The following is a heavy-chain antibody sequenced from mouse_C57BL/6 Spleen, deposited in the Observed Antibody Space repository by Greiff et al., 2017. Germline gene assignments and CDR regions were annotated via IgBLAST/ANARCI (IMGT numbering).Heavy chain of an antibody. V-gene: IGHV1-7*01. Sequence: VHLVESGAELAKPGASVKLSCKASGYTFTSYWMHWVQQRPGQGLEWIGYINPSSGYTKYNQKFKDKATLTADKSSSTAYMQLSSLTYEDSAVYYCARDYGREVYYFDYWGQGTTLTVSS. J-gene: IGHJ2*01. CDR2: INPSSGYT. CDR3: ARDYGREVYYFDY. CDR1: GYTFTSYW. D-gene: IGHD1-1*01.